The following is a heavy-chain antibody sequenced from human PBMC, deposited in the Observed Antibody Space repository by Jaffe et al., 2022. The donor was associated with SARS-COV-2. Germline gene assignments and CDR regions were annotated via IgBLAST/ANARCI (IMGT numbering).Heavy chain of an antibody. CDR3: ARNPLQPNNVFDP. Sequence: QEQLVQSGAEVKRPGSSVKVSCKASGGSFSGYVVTWLRQAPGQGLEWMGGIIPMFGTTNYAQKVQGRVTITADESTSTAYMELSGLTSEDTAVYYCARNPLQPNNVFDPWGQGTLVTVSS. J-gene: IGHJ5*02. CDR2: IIPMFGTT. V-gene: IGHV1-69*01. CDR1: GGSFSGYV.